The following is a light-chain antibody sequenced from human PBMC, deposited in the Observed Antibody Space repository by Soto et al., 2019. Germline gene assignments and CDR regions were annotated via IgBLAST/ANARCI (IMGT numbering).Light chain of an antibody. CDR1: SSDVGGYNF. J-gene: IGLJ2*01. CDR2: EVS. CDR3: SSYTSSSVV. V-gene: IGLV2-14*01. Sequence: QSALTQPPSASGSPGQSVTISCTGTSSDVGGYNFVSWYQQHPGKAPKVLIYEVSNRPSGVSNRFSGSKSGNTASLTISGLQAEDEADYYCSSYTSSSVVFGGGTQLTVL.